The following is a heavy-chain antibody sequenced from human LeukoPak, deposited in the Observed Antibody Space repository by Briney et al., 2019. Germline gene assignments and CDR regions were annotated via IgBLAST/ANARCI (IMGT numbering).Heavy chain of an antibody. J-gene: IGHJ6*03. Sequence: SETLSLTCAVYGGSFSGYYWSWIRQPPGKGLEWIGEINHSGSTNYNPSLKSRVTISVDTSKNQSSLKLSPVTAADTAVYYCARGMYYYYYYMDVWGKGTTVTISS. V-gene: IGHV4-34*01. CDR2: INHSGST. CDR1: GGSFSGYY. CDR3: ARGMYYYYYYMDV.